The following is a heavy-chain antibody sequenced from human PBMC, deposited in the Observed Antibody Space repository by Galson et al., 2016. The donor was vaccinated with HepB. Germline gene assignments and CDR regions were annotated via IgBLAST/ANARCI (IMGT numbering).Heavy chain of an antibody. CDR3: ARGGRSSALDY. Sequence: SLRLSCAASGFTFSDYYMSWIRQAPGKGLEWVSYISSTSSYINYADSVKGRFTISRDNAKNSLYLQMNSLRAKDTAVYYCARGGRSSALDYWGQGSLVTVSS. V-gene: IGHV3-11*06. CDR1: GFTFSDYY. CDR2: ISSTSSYI. J-gene: IGHJ4*02.